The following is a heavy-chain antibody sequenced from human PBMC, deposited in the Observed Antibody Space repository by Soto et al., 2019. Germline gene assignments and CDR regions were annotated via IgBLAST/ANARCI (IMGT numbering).Heavy chain of an antibody. CDR2: IYYSGST. J-gene: IGHJ4*02. CDR3: ARRYGTVFDF. D-gene: IGHD6-13*01. V-gene: IGHV4-59*01. Sequence: LGTPSLPRTVSWGAIRSYSWSWIRQPPGKGLEWIGYIYYSGSTNYNPSLKSRVTISVDTSKNQFSLKLSSVTAADTAVYYCARRYGTVFDFWGQGTLVTVSS. CDR1: WGAIRSYS.